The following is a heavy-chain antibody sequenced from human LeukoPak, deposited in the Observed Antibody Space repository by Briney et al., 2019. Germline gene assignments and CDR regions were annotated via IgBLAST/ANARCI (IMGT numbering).Heavy chain of an antibody. CDR1: GYSISGDY. Sequence: SETLSLTCTVSGYSISGDYWSWIRQPPGKGLEWIAFINDDGTTNYNPSLKSRVTISIDTSKNQFSLKLGSVTAADTAVYYCARGGASSRYFDYWGQGTLVTVSS. J-gene: IGHJ4*02. V-gene: IGHV4-59*01. D-gene: IGHD6-6*01. CDR3: ARGGASSRYFDY. CDR2: INDDGTT.